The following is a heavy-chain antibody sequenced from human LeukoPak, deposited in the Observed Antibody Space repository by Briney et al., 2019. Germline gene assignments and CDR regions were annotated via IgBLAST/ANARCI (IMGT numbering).Heavy chain of an antibody. V-gene: IGHV3-21*01. Sequence: GGSLRLSCAASGFTFSSYSMNWVRQAPGKGLEWVSSISSSSSYIYYADSVKGRFTISRDNAKNSLYLQMNSLRAEDTAVYYCARLWCSSTSCTNDYWGQGTLVTVSS. CDR2: ISSSSSYI. CDR1: GFTFSSYS. D-gene: IGHD2-2*01. J-gene: IGHJ4*02. CDR3: ARLWCSSTSCTNDY.